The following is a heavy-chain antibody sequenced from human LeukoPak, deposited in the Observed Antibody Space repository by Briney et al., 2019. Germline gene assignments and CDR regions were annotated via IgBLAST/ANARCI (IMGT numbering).Heavy chain of an antibody. CDR3: ARSSGDYGGNADY. CDR2: IYYSGST. J-gene: IGHJ4*02. CDR1: GGSISSGGYS. V-gene: IGHV4-31*03. D-gene: IGHD4-23*01. Sequence: PSETLSLTCTVSGGSISSGGYSWSWIRQHPGKGLEWIGYIYYSGSTYYNPSLKSRVTISVDTSKNQFSLKLSSVTAADTAVYYCARSSGDYGGNADYWGQGTLVTVSS.